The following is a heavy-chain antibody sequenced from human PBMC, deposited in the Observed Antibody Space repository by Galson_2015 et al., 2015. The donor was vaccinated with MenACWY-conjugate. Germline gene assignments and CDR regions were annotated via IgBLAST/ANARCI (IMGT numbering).Heavy chain of an antibody. Sequence: SLRLSCAASGFTFSSYAMNWVRQAPGKGLEWVSVFYSGGGIYYADSVKGRFTISRDSSKNTLYLQMNSLRAEDTAVYYCARGRGLSSWYRFGMDVWGQGTTVTVPS. CDR3: ARGRGLSSWYRFGMDV. V-gene: IGHV3-53*01. CDR2: FYSGGGI. CDR1: GFTFSSYA. J-gene: IGHJ6*02. D-gene: IGHD6-13*01.